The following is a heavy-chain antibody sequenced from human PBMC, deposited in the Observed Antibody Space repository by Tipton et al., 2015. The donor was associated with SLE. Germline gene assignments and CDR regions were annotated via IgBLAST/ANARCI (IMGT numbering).Heavy chain of an antibody. CDR3: ARDSMGGPFDY. CDR1: GGSISSYY. D-gene: IGHD1-26*01. J-gene: IGHJ4*02. V-gene: IGHV4-4*07. CDR2: IYTNENT. Sequence: TLSLTCTVSGGSISSYYWSWIRQPAGGGLEWIGRIYTNENTNYNPSLKSRVTMSVDTSKNHFSLKLSSVTAADTAVYYCARDSMGGPFDYWGQGTLVTVSS.